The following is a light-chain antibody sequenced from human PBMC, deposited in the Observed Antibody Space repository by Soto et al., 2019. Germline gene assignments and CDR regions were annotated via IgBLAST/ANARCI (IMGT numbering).Light chain of an antibody. CDR2: DVS. CDR1: SSDVGGYNY. J-gene: IGLJ1*01. CDR3: NSYTSSSTLV. Sequence: QSVLTQPASVSGSPGQSITISCTGTSSDVGGYNYVSWYQHHPGKAPKLMIYDVSNRPSGVSNRFSGSKSGNTASPTISGLQAEDEADYYCNSYTSSSTLVFGTGTKLTVL. V-gene: IGLV2-14*03.